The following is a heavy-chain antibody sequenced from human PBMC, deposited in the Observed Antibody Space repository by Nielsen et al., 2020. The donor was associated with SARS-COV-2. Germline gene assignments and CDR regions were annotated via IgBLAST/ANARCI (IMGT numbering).Heavy chain of an antibody. CDR2: IGTAGDT. CDR3: AREHLRFLDPGYFDL. V-gene: IGHV3-13*01. CDR1: GFTFSSYD. Sequence: GESLKISCAASGFTFSSYDMHWVCQATGKGLEWVSAIGTAGDTYYPGSVKGRFTISRENAKNSLYLQMNSLRAGDTAVYYCAREHLRFLDPGYFDLWGRGTLVTVSS. D-gene: IGHD3-3*01. J-gene: IGHJ2*01.